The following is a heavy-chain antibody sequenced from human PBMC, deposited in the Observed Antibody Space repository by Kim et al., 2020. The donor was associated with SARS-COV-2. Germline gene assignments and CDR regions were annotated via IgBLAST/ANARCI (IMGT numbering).Heavy chain of an antibody. CDR2: HSGST. CDR3: ATPQFNY. J-gene: IGHJ4*02. Sequence: HSGSTNYNPSLKSRVTISVDTSKNQFSLKLSSVTAADTAVYYCATPQFNYWGQGTLVTVSS. V-gene: IGHV4-34*01.